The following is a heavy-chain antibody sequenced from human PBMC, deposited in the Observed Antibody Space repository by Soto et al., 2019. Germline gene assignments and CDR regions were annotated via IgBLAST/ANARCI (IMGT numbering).Heavy chain of an antibody. V-gene: IGHV3-21*01. CDR3: ASLGFAAAVVY. Sequence: EVQLVESGGGLVKPGGSLRLSCAASGFTFSSYSMNWVRQDPVKGLEWVSSISSSSSYIYYADSVKGRLTISRDNAKNSLYLQMNSLRAEDTAVYYCASLGFAAAVVYWCQGTLVTVSS. J-gene: IGHJ4*02. CDR1: GFTFSSYS. D-gene: IGHD6-13*01. CDR2: ISSSSSYI.